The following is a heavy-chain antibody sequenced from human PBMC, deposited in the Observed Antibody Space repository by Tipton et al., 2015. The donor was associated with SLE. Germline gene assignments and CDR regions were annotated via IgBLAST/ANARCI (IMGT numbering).Heavy chain of an antibody. V-gene: IGHV4-59*11. CDR2: ISFSGIT. CDR1: DASFQSHS. J-gene: IGHJ4*02. Sequence: TLSLTCTVSDASFQSHSWTWIRQAPGKELEWIGYISFSGITNYNPSLKSRVTISVDTSKNQFSLKLTSVTPADTAFYYCARGAYYFDSWGQGTLVTVSS. CDR3: ARGAYYFDS.